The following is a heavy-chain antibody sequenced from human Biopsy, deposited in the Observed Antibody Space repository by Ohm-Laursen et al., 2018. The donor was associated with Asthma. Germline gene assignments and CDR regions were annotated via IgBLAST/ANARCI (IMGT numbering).Heavy chain of an antibody. J-gene: IGHJ3*02. D-gene: IGHD2-8*02. CDR3: AHRLCIGGACYDAFDI. Sequence: TQTLTLTGTFSGFSLTTTGVGAAWIRQPPGKALEWLSRIYWDDDKRYSSSLKSRLTITKDTSKNQVVLTMTNMDPVDTATYYCAHRLCIGGACYDAFDIWGQGTMVTVSS. CDR1: GFSLTTTGVG. V-gene: IGHV2-5*02. CDR2: IYWDDDK.